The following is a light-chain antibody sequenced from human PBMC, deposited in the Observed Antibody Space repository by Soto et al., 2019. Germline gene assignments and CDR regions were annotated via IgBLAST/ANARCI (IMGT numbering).Light chain of an antibody. CDR1: QSVTRQ. J-gene: IGKJ1*01. CDR2: DAS. CDR3: QQYNAYPGT. Sequence: DIQMTQSPYTLSASVGDRVTITCRASQSVTRQLAWYQQKPGKAPKLLVYDASSLESGVPSRCSGSGSGTEFTLTISSLQPDDFATYYCQQYNAYPGTFGQGTSVEI. V-gene: IGKV1-5*01.